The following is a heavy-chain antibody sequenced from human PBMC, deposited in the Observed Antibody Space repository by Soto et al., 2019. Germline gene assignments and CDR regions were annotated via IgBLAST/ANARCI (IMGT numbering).Heavy chain of an antibody. CDR1: GFLFSRFG. CDR3: ARDDEYDDNGLDY. Sequence: QVQLVESGGGVVQPGTSLSLSCAASGFLFSRFGMHWVRQAPGKGLEWVGVIVSHGEINDYADSVRGRFTISRDNSRNTLFLEMSSLRVEDTAIYYCARDDEYDDNGLDYWGQGTVVSVSS. CDR2: IVSHGEIN. V-gene: IGHV3-33*01. J-gene: IGHJ4*02. D-gene: IGHD1-1*01.